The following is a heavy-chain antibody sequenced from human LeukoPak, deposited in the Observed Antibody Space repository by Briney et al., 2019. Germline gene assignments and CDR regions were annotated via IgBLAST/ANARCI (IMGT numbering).Heavy chain of an antibody. V-gene: IGHV3-7*01. J-gene: IGHJ4*02. CDR3: TRQPTTLDGSKFMSTDH. D-gene: IGHD5/OR15-5a*01. CDR1: GFTFNSYG. CDR2: VKEDGSEQ. Sequence: GGSLRLSCAASGFTFNSYGMSWVRQAPGKGLEYVASVKEDGSEQYYVDSVRGRFTISRDNAKNSLYLQISSLRAEDTAVYYCTRQPTTLDGSKFMSTDHWGQGTLVTVYS.